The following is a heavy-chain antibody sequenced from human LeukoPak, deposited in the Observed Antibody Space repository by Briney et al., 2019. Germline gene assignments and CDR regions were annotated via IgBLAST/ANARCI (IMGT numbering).Heavy chain of an antibody. CDR1: GYTFTSYY. D-gene: IGHD1-26*01. Sequence: VASVTVSCKASGYTFTSYYMHWVRQAPGQGLEWMGIINPSGGSTSYAQNFQGRVTMTRDMSTSTVHMELSSLRSEDTAVYYCARVSIVGAIRPFDIWGQGTLVTVSS. CDR2: INPSGGST. J-gene: IGHJ3*02. CDR3: ARVSIVGAIRPFDI. V-gene: IGHV1-46*01.